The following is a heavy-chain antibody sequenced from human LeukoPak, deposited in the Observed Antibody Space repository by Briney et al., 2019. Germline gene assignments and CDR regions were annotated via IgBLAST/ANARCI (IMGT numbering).Heavy chain of an antibody. V-gene: IGHV1-18*01. J-gene: IGHJ3*02. Sequence: GASVKVSCKASGYTFSNYGINWVRQAPGQGLEWMGWISAYNDNTNYAQKLQGRVTMTTDTSTTTAYMELRSLTSDDTAVYYCARGEYPLGAFDIWGQGTKVTVSS. CDR1: GYTFSNYG. D-gene: IGHD2-2*01. CDR3: ARGEYPLGAFDI. CDR2: ISAYNDNT.